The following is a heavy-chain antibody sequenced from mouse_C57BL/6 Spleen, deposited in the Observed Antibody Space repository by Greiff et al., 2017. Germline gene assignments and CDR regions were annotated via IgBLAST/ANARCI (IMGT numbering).Heavy chain of an antibody. D-gene: IGHD3-2*02. Sequence: VQLQQSVAELVRPGASVKLSCTASGFNFKNSYMHWVKQRPGQGLAWIGRIDPANGNTKYAPKFQGKATITADTSSNKAYLQLSNLTSEDTAIYYCAQDSSGYVGFDYWGQGTTLTVSA. V-gene: IGHV14-3*01. CDR1: GFNFKNSY. CDR3: AQDSSGYVGFDY. CDR2: IDPANGNT. J-gene: IGHJ2*01.